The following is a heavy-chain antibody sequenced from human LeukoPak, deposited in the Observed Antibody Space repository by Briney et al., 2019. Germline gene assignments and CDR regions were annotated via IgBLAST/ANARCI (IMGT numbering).Heavy chain of an antibody. V-gene: IGHV3-21*01. D-gene: IGHD6-13*01. CDR2: ISSSSSYI. CDR3: ARDGLPYSSWFGY. Sequence: PGGSLRLSCAASGFTFSSYSMNWVRQAPGKGLEWVSSISSSSSYIYYADSVKGRFTISRDNAKNSLYLQMNSLRAEDTAVYYCARDGLPYSSWFGYWGQGTLVTVSS. CDR1: GFTFSSYS. J-gene: IGHJ5*01.